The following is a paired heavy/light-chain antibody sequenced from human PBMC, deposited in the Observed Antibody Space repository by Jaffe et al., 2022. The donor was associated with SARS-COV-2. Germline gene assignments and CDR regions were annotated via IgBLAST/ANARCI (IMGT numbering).Heavy chain of an antibody. V-gene: IGHV3-48*04. Sequence: EVQLVESGGDLVQPGGSLRLSCAASGFTFSSYGMNWVRQAPGKGLEWVSFISSTSSNIYYAESVKGRFTISRDNAKNSLYLQMNSLRAEDTAVYYCARDSFGVVGPTDPNWFDPWGQGTQVTVSS. D-gene: IGHD2-15*01. CDR1: GFTFSSYG. J-gene: IGHJ5*02. CDR3: ARDSFGVVGPTDPNWFDP. CDR2: ISSTSSNI.
Light chain of an antibody. Sequence: DIVMTQSPLSLPVTPGEPASISCRSSQSLLHSNGYKYLDWYLQKPGQSPHLLIYLGSNRASGVPDRFSGSGSGTDFTLKISRVEAEDVGVYYCMQALQTPPTFGQGTRLEIK. CDR3: MQALQTPPT. CDR2: LGS. CDR1: QSLLHSNGYKY. J-gene: IGKJ5*01. V-gene: IGKV2-28*01.